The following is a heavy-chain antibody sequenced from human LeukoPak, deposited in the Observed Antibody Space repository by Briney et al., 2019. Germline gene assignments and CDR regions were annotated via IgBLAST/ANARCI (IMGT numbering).Heavy chain of an antibody. Sequence: SETLSLTCTVSGGSVSSGSYYWSWIRQPPGKGLEWIGYIYYSGSTNYNPSLKSRVTISVDTSKNQFSLKLSSVTAADTAVYYCASNLSGSYYNWFDPWDQGTLVTVSS. J-gene: IGHJ5*02. D-gene: IGHD1-26*01. CDR3: ASNLSGSYYNWFDP. CDR1: GGSVSSGSYY. CDR2: IYYSGST. V-gene: IGHV4-61*01.